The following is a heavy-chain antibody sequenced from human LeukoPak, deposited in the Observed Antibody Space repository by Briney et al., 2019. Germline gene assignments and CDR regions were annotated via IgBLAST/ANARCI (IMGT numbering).Heavy chain of an antibody. V-gene: IGHV3-30-3*01. CDR1: GFTFSSYA. Sequence: PGGSLRLSCAASGFTFSSYAMHWVRQAPGKGLEWVAVISYDGSNKYYADSVKGRFTISRDNSKNTLYLQMNSLRAEDTAVYYCARGSSAAFDIWGQGTMVTVSS. CDR2: ISYDGSNK. CDR3: ARGSSAAFDI. J-gene: IGHJ3*02. D-gene: IGHD6-6*01.